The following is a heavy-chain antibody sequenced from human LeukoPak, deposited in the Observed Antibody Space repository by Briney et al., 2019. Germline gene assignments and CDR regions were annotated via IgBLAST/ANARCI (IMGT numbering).Heavy chain of an antibody. Sequence: GASVKVSCKASGGTFSSYAISWVRQAPGQGLEWMGGIIPIFGTANYAQKFQGRVTITADESTSTAYMELSSLRSEDTAVYYCASGGPVSGGSGWYYYYFDYWGQGTLVTVSS. D-gene: IGHD6-19*01. J-gene: IGHJ4*02. V-gene: IGHV1-69*13. CDR1: GGTFSSYA. CDR3: ASGGPVSGGSGWYYYYFDY. CDR2: IIPIFGTA.